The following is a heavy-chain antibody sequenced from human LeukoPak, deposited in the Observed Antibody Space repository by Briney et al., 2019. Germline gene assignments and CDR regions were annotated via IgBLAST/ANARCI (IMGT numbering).Heavy chain of an antibody. CDR1: GFTFSSYW. D-gene: IGHD3-22*01. J-gene: IGHJ4*02. CDR3: AGDLPYYYDSSGYALVD. V-gene: IGHV3-7*01. CDR2: IKQDGSEK. Sequence: TGGSLRLSCAASGFTFSSYWMSWVRQAPGEGLEWVANIKQDGSEKYYVDSVKGRFTISRDNAKNSLYLQMNSLRAEDTAVYYCAGDLPYYYDSSGYALVDWGQGTLVTVSS.